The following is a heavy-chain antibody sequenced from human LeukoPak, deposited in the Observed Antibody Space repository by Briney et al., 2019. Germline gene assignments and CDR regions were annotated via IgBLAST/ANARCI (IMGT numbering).Heavy chain of an antibody. D-gene: IGHD2-2*01. CDR2: IYHSGST. Sequence: SETLSLTCTVSGGSINSYYWGWIRQPPGKGLEWIGSIYHSGSTYYNPSVKSRVTISVDTSKNQFSLKLSSVTAADTAVYYCARDRGPAAAIFDYWGQGTLVTVSS. J-gene: IGHJ4*02. CDR1: GGSINSYY. V-gene: IGHV4-38-2*02. CDR3: ARDRGPAAAIFDY.